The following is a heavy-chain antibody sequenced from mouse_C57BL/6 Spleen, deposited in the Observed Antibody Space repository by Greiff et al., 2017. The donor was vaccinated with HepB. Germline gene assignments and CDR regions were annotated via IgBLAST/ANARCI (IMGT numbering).Heavy chain of an antibody. D-gene: IGHD2-4*01. CDR3: EREDYEYDEKDY. CDR2: IHPNSGST. CDR1: GYTFTSYW. Sequence: QVQLQQPGAELVKPGASVKLSCKASGYTFTSYWMHWVKQRPGQGLEWIGMIHPNSGSTNYNEKFKSKATLTVDKSSSTAYMQLSSLTSEDSAVYYCEREDYEYDEKDYWGQGTTLTVSS. V-gene: IGHV1-64*01. J-gene: IGHJ2*01.